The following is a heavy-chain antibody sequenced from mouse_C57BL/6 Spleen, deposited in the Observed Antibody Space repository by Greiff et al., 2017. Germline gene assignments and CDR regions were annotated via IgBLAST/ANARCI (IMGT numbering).Heavy chain of an antibody. CDR3: TRQGAAQAPFAY. D-gene: IGHD3-2*02. V-gene: IGHV1-15*01. Sequence: VQLQQSGAELVRPGASVTLSCKASGYTFTDYEMHWVKQTPVHGLEWIGAIDPETGGTAYNQKFKGKAILTADKSSSTAYMELRSLTSEDSAVYYCTRQGAAQAPFAYWGQGTLVTVSA. J-gene: IGHJ3*01. CDR2: IDPETGGT. CDR1: GYTFTDYE.